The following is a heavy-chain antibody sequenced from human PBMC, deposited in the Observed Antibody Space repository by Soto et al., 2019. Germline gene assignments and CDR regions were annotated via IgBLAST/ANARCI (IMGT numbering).Heavy chain of an antibody. D-gene: IGHD2-15*01. CDR1: GYTLTELS. Sequence: QVQLVQSGAEVKKPGASVKVSCKVSGYTLTELSMHWVRQVPGKGLEWMGGFDPEDGETIYAQKFQGRVTMTEDTSTDTAYMELSSLRSEDTAVYYCATDKGYCSGGSCYSFAFDIWGQGTMVTVSS. CDR3: ATDKGYCSGGSCYSFAFDI. V-gene: IGHV1-24*01. CDR2: FDPEDGET. J-gene: IGHJ3*02.